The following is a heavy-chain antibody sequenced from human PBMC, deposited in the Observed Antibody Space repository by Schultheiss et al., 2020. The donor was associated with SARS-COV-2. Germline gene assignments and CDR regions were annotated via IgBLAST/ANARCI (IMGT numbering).Heavy chain of an antibody. CDR3: AKALSSTIVDHFDY. D-gene: IGHD5-24*01. CDR1: GFTFDDYA. J-gene: IGHJ4*02. CDR2: ISWNSGSI. Sequence: GGSLRLSCAASGFTFDDYAMHWVRQAPGKCLEWVSGISWNSGSIGYADSVKGRFTISRDNAKNSLYLQMNSLRAEDTALYYCAKALSSTIVDHFDYWGQGTLVTVSS. V-gene: IGHV3-9*01.